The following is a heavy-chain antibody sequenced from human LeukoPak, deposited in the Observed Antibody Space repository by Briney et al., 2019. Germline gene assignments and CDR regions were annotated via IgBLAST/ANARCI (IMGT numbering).Heavy chain of an antibody. D-gene: IGHD5-18*01. CDR3: ARAGGKIQLWLTVGYSFDY. CDR2: ISSSGSTI. Sequence: PGGSLRLSCAASGFTFSSYEMNWVRQAPGKGLEWVSYISSSGSTIYYADSVKGRFTISRDNAMNSLYLQMNSLRAEDTAVYYCARAGGKIQLWLTVGYSFDYWGQGTLVTVSS. J-gene: IGHJ4*02. V-gene: IGHV3-48*03. CDR1: GFTFSSYE.